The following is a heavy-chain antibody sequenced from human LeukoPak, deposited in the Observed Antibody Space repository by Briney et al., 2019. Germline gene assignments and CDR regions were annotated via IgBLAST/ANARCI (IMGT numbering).Heavy chain of an antibody. J-gene: IGHJ4*02. D-gene: IGHD6-19*01. CDR3: ARLVAVADSGGYFDY. CDR2: IYYSGST. V-gene: IGHV4-39*01. Sequence: SETLSLTCTVSRGSISSSSYYSGWIRQPPGKGLEWIGSIYYSGSTYYNPSLKSRVTISVDTSQNQFSLKLSSVTAADTAVDYCARLVAVADSGGYFDYWGQGTLVTVSS. CDR1: RGSISSSSYY.